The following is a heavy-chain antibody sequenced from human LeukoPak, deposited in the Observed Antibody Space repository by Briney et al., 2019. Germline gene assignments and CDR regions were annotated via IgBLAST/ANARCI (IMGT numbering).Heavy chain of an antibody. D-gene: IGHD5-12*01. CDR3: AKTRVAITFDT. V-gene: IGHV4-39*07. Sequence: SETLSLTCTVSGDSISGSAFHWGWIRQPAGKELEWIGMIYKSGGTNSNPSLKSRVTISMDTSKNQLSLKLTSVTAADTAVYFCAKTRVAITFDTWGQGALVIVSS. CDR2: IYKSGGT. CDR1: GDSISGSAFH. J-gene: IGHJ4*02.